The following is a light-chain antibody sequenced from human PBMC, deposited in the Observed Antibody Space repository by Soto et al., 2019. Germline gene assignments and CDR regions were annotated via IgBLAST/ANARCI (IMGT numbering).Light chain of an antibody. V-gene: IGLV2-14*01. CDR1: TREVGAYNL. Sequence: QSALTQPASLPGSAGQSITISCTGTTREVGAYNLVSWYQQHPGTAPILIIYEVRNRTSGISSRFSGSRSGNTAYLTISGLQSKDEGDYYCSAYTARSPLVFGGGTKVTV. CDR3: SAYTARSPLV. CDR2: EVR. J-gene: IGLJ3*02.